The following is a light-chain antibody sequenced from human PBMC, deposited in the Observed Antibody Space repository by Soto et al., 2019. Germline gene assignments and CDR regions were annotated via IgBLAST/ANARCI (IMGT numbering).Light chain of an antibody. Sequence: AIQLTQSPVSLSASVGDTVTLTCRASQGVGSYLAWYRQRPGKAPKLVIYAGSKSHSGVSSRFSGSGSGTDFVLTISDLQPDDLATYFCLQDYTYPLTFGGGTKLEI. CDR3: LQDYTYPLT. CDR1: QGVGSY. V-gene: IGKV1-6*01. J-gene: IGKJ4*01. CDR2: AGS.